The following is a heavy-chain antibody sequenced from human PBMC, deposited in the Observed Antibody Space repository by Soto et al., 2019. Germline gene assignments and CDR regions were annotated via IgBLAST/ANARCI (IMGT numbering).Heavy chain of an antibody. CDR2: IKSDGSST. J-gene: IGHJ4*02. V-gene: IGHV3-74*01. CDR3: ATGYSSSWYYPLGY. Sequence: EVQLVESGGGLVQPGGSLRLSCAASGFTFSSHWMHWVRQAPGKGLVWVSRIKSDGSSTTYADSVRGRFTISRDNAKNTLYLQMNSLGAGDTAVYYCATGYSSSWYYPLGYWGQGNLVTVSS. CDR1: GFTFSSHW. D-gene: IGHD6-13*01.